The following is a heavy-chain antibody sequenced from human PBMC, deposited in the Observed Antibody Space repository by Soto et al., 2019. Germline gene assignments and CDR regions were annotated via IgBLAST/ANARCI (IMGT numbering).Heavy chain of an antibody. CDR3: VKDQCLIELWLDPEGFDI. CDR1: GFTFSSYG. CDR2: ISYDGSKK. Sequence: QVQLVESGGGVVQPGRSLRLSCEASGFTFSSYGMHWVRQAPGKGLEWVAVISYDGSKKYYGDSVKGRFTISRDNSKKTLYLQMNSLRAADAAVYYCVKDQCLIELWLDPEGFDIWGQGTMVTVSS. V-gene: IGHV3-30*18. D-gene: IGHD3-16*01. J-gene: IGHJ3*02.